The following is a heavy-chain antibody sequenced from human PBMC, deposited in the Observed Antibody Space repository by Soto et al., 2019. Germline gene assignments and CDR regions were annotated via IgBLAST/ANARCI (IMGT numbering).Heavy chain of an antibody. CDR1: GKSFDNFA. CDR3: ARAKYDYIWGSYHPFDQ. V-gene: IGHV1-3*01. CDR2: INVGDDKT. Sequence: QVQVVQSGAEVKKPGASVRLSCKVSGKSFDNFAVHWVRQTPGQRPEWMGRINVGDDKTKYSEKFQGRVIVSYDTSATTAYMELRALSSEDTAVYYCARAKYDYIWGSYHPFDQWAQGAQVTVAS. D-gene: IGHD3-16*02. J-gene: IGHJ4*02.